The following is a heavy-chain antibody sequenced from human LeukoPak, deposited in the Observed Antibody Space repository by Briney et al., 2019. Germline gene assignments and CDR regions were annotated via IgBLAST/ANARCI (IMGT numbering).Heavy chain of an antibody. CDR3: AKDDRGNEAPFDY. CDR1: GFTFSNYD. J-gene: IGHJ4*02. Sequence: GGSLRLSCAAFGFTFSNYDMHCVRQAPGKGLEWVAVISYDGTNKYYADSVKGRFTISRDNSKNTLHLQMNSLRAEDTAVYYCAKDDRGNEAPFDYWDQGTLVTVSS. V-gene: IGHV3-30*18. CDR2: ISYDGTNK.